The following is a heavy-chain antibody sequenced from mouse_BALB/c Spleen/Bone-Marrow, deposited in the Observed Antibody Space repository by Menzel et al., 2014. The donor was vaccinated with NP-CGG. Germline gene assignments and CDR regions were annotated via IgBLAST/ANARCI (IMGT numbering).Heavy chain of an antibody. Sequence: QVQLQQSGAELAKPGDSVKMSCKASGYTLTSYWMHWVKQRPGQGLEWIGYINPSTGYTEYNQKFKDKVTLTADKSSSTAYMQLSSLTSEDSAVYYCARQITTVDYTMDYWGQGTSVTVSS. CDR3: ARQITTVDYTMDY. V-gene: IGHV1-7*01. CDR1: GYTLTSYW. CDR2: INPSTGYT. D-gene: IGHD1-1*01. J-gene: IGHJ4*01.